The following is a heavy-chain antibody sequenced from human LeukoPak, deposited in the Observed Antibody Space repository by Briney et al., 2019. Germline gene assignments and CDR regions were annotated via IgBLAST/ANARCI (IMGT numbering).Heavy chain of an antibody. CDR1: GGSISSYY. CDR3: AREGVADYYDSSGYLYYFDY. V-gene: IGHV4-59*12. D-gene: IGHD3-22*01. J-gene: IGHJ4*02. CDR2: IYYSGST. Sequence: PSETLSLTCTVSGGSISSYYWSWIRQPPGKGLEWIGYIYYSGSTNYNPSLKSRVTISVDTSKNQFSLKLSSVTAADTAVYYCAREGVADYYDSSGYLYYFDYWGQGTLVTVSS.